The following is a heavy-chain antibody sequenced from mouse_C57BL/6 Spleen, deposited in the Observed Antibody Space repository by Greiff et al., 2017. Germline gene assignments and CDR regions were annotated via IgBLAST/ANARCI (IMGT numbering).Heavy chain of an antibody. CDR1: GYTFTDYY. D-gene: IGHD1-1*01. CDR2: INPNNGGT. CDR3: ASRPITTVVDGDY. J-gene: IGHJ2*01. V-gene: IGHV1-26*01. Sequence: VQLQQSGPELVKPGASVKISCKASGYTFTDYYMNWVKQSHGKSLEWIGDINPNNGGTSYNQKFKGKATLTVDKSSSTAYMELRSLTSEDSAVYYCASRPITTVVDGDYWGQGTTLTVSS.